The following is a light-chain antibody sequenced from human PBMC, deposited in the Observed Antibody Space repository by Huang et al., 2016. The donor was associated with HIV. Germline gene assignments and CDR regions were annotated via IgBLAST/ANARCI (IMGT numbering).Light chain of an antibody. V-gene: IGKV3-20*01. CDR3: QQYGSSPPYT. CDR1: QIDLGSY. J-gene: IGKJ2*01. Sequence: EIVLTQSPGTLSLSPGERVTLSCSPSQIDLGSYLAWYQQKPGQAPRLLIYGASSRTTGIPDRFRGSGSTTDFTLTITRLEPDDFAVYYCQQYGSSPPYTFGQGTKLEIK. CDR2: GAS.